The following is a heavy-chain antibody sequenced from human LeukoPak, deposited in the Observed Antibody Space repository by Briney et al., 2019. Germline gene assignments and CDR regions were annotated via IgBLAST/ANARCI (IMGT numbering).Heavy chain of an antibody. V-gene: IGHV3-30*04. Sequence: GRSLRLSCAASGFTFSSYAMHWVRQAPGKGLEWVAVISYDGSNKYYADSVKGRFTISRDNSKNTLYLQMNSLRAEDTAVYYCAKAEEQQLVRLVHYWGQGTLVTVSS. CDR1: GFTFSSYA. CDR3: AKAEEQQLVRLVHY. D-gene: IGHD6-13*01. J-gene: IGHJ4*02. CDR2: ISYDGSNK.